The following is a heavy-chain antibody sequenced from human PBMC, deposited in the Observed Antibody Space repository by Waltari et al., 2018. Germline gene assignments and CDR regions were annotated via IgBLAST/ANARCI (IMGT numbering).Heavy chain of an antibody. CDR3: ARGRYDFWRTMSVLASGYFDY. Sequence: QVQLQQWGAGLLKPSETLSLTCAVYGGSFSGYYWSWIRQPPGKGLEWIGEINHSGSTNYNPSLKSRVTISVDTSKNQFSLKLSSVTAADTAVYYCARGRYDFWRTMSVLASGYFDYWGQGTLVTVSS. J-gene: IGHJ4*02. CDR1: GGSFSGYY. CDR2: INHSGST. V-gene: IGHV4-34*01. D-gene: IGHD3-3*01.